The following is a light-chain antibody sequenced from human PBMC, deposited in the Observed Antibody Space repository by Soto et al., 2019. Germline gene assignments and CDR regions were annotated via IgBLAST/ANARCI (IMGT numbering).Light chain of an antibody. Sequence: DIQMTQSPSSLSASVGDRVIISCRASQTINTYLHWYQQKPGKAPKVLILEASSLQSGVPSRFNGSGSGTDFALTVSSLQPEDFATYYCQQTYSVPHTFGQGTKLQIE. V-gene: IGKV1-39*01. CDR2: EAS. CDR3: QQTYSVPHT. CDR1: QTINTY. J-gene: IGKJ2*01.